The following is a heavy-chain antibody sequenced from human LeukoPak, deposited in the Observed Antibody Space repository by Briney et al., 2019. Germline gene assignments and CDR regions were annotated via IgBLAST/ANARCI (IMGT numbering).Heavy chain of an antibody. CDR2: INHSGST. CDR1: GGSFSGYY. D-gene: IGHD6-6*01. CDR3: ARGVSSSGFDY. V-gene: IGHV4-34*01. Sequence: PSETLSLTCAVYGGSFSGYYWSWIRQPPGKGLEWIGEINHSGSTNYSPSLKSRVTISVDTSKNQLSLQLNSVTPEDTAVYYCARGVSSSGFDYWGQGTLVTVSS. J-gene: IGHJ4*02.